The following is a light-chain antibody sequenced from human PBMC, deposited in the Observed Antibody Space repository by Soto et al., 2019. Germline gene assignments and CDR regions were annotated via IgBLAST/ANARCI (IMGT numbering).Light chain of an antibody. Sequence: EIVVTQSPGALSLSPGDRATLSCRASQSVSSSYLAWYQQKPGQAPRLLIYSASSRATGIPDRFSGSGSGTDFTLTISRLEPEDVAVYYCQQFDSSSYTFGQGTKLEIK. CDR2: SAS. V-gene: IGKV3-20*01. CDR3: QQFDSSSYT. CDR1: QSVSSSY. J-gene: IGKJ2*01.